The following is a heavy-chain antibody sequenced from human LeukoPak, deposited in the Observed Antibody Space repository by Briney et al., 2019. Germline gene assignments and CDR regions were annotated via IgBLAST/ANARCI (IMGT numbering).Heavy chain of an antibody. D-gene: IGHD3-22*01. CDR2: ISGSGGST. Sequence: GGSLRLSCAASGFTFTGYAMSWVRQAPGKGLEWVSAISGSGGSTHYAGSVKGRFSISRDNSKSTVYLQMNSLRAEDKAVYYCAKSGYYHDSSGHYLYYFDYWGQGTLVTVSS. CDR1: GFTFTGYA. CDR3: AKSGYYHDSSGHYLYYFDY. J-gene: IGHJ4*02. V-gene: IGHV3-23*01.